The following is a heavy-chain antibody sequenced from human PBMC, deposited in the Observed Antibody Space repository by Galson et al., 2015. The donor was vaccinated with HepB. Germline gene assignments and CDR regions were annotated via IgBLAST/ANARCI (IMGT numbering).Heavy chain of an antibody. Sequence: ETLSLTCTVSGGSISGYYWTWIRQPPVKGLEWIGHMYNSENTNYSPYLKSRVSVSLDTSKNQFSLKLSSVTAADTAVYYCARDGAARLDSWGQGTLVTVSS. D-gene: IGHD6-6*01. CDR3: ARDGAARLDS. CDR2: MYNSENT. V-gene: IGHV4-59*01. CDR1: GGSISGYY. J-gene: IGHJ4*02.